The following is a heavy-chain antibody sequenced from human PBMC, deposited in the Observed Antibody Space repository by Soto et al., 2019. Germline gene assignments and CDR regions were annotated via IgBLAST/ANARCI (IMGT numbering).Heavy chain of an antibody. CDR2: IKSKTYGGTT. CDR3: TTDSSAVAGTDY. Sequence: SLSLYCRGSGFCFGKYAMSWLRQAREKGLEWVGLIKSKTYGGTTDYAAPVKGRFTISRDDSKSKLYLQMNSLKTEDTAVYYCTTDSSAVAGTDYWGQGTLVTVSS. V-gene: IGHV3-49*03. D-gene: IGHD6-19*01. CDR1: GFCFGKYA. J-gene: IGHJ4*02.